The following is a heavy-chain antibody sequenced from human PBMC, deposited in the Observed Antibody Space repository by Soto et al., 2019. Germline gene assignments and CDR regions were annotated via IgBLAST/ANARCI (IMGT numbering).Heavy chain of an antibody. CDR1: GYNFDTYW. Sequence: GESLNISCTASGYNFDTYWIGWVRQMPGKGLEWMGIIYPGDFDTRYSQSFQGHFTMSVDKSINTAYLQWNNLETSDTAMYYCARLLGYSFGHQEFFDDWGQGTPLTVSA. CDR2: IYPGDFDT. CDR3: ARLLGYSFGHQEFFDD. J-gene: IGHJ4*02. V-gene: IGHV5-51*01. D-gene: IGHD5-18*01.